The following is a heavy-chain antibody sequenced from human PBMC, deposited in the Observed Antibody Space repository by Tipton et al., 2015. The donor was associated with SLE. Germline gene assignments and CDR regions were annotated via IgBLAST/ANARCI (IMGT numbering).Heavy chain of an antibody. Sequence: GSLRLSCAASGFTFSSYGMHWVRQAPGKGLEWVSYISSSSSTIYYADSVKGRFTISRDNAKNSLYLQMNSLRAEDTAVYYCARGFGELNYWGQGTLVTVSS. J-gene: IGHJ4*02. CDR1: GFTFSSYG. CDR2: ISSSSSTI. D-gene: IGHD3-10*01. CDR3: ARGFGELNY. V-gene: IGHV3-48*04.